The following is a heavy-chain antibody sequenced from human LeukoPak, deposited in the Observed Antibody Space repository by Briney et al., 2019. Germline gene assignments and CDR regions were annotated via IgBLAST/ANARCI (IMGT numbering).Heavy chain of an antibody. J-gene: IGHJ5*02. CDR1: GFTFSSYG. V-gene: IGHV3-30*18. D-gene: IGHD5-24*01. CDR3: AKDLELGIYNWFDP. Sequence: RSLRLSCAASGFTFSSYGMHWVRQAPGKGLEWVAVISYDGSNKYYADSVKGRFTISRDNSKNTLYLQMNSLRAEDTAVYYCAKDLELGIYNWFDPWGQGTLATVSS. CDR2: ISYDGSNK.